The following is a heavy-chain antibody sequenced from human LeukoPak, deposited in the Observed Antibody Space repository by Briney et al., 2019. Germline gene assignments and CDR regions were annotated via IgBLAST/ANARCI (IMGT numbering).Heavy chain of an antibody. CDR2: ISNDGGGT. V-gene: IGHV3-23*01. CDR3: AKGGSGYFLDL. D-gene: IGHD3-22*01. J-gene: IGHJ5*02. Sequence: GGSLRLSCAASGFIFNNYGLIWLRQAPGKGLEWVSAISNDGGGTTYADFVKGRFTISRDNSRNTLFLQMNSLRGDDTALYYCAKGGSGYFLDLWGQGTLVTVSS. CDR1: GFIFNNYG.